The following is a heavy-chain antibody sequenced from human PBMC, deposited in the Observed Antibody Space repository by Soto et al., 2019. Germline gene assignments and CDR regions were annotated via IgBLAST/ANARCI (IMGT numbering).Heavy chain of an antibody. Sequence: SETLSLTCTVSGGSISSYYWGWIRQPPGKGLEWIGSIFYSGSTYYNPSLKSRVTISVDTSKNQFSLKLSSVTAADTAVYHCACIFSGGYNYGFHYYGMDVWGQGTTVTVSS. V-gene: IGHV4-39*01. CDR3: ACIFSGGYNYGFHYYGMDV. CDR2: IFYSGST. J-gene: IGHJ6*02. D-gene: IGHD5-18*01. CDR1: GGSISSYY.